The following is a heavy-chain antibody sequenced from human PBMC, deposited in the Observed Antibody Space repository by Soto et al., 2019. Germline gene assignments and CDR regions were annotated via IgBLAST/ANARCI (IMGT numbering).Heavy chain of an antibody. D-gene: IGHD3-10*01. J-gene: IGHJ6*02. CDR1: GGTFSSYA. Sequence: QVQLVQSGAEVKKPGSSVKVSCKASGGTFSSYAISWVRQAPGQGLEWMGGFNPIFETANYAQKFQGRVTITADESTTTAYMELSSLRSEDTAVYYCTRGITLIRGVIPPGYYYGMDGWGQGTTVAVSS. V-gene: IGHV1-69*01. CDR3: TRGITLIRGVIPPGYYYGMDG. CDR2: FNPIFETA.